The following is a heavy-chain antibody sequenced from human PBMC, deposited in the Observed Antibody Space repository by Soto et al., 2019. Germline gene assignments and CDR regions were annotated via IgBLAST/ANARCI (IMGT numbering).Heavy chain of an antibody. CDR3: ARDPEADYYDSKESFDY. CDR1: GFTFSSYW. CDR2: IKQDGSEK. D-gene: IGHD3-22*01. J-gene: IGHJ4*02. V-gene: IGHV3-7*05. Sequence: GGSLRLSCAASGFTFSSYWMSWVRQAPGKGLEWVANIKQDGSEKYYVDSVKGRFTISRDNAKNSLYLQMNSLRAEDTAVYYCARDPEADYYDSKESFDYWGQGTLVTVSS.